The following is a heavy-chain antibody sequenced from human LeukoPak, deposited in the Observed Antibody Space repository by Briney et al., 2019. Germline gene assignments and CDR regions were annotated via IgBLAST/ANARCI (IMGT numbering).Heavy chain of an antibody. CDR1: GYSFTSYW. CDR2: IYPGDSNT. V-gene: IGHV5-51*01. CDR3: AGGKYYDILTGYCHTGAFDL. J-gene: IGHJ3*01. D-gene: IGHD3-9*01. Sequence: GEPLKICSKGSGYSFTSYWIGGGRQMPGEGLGWMGIIYPGDSNTNYSPSFQGQVTISADKTISTAYLQCSSLKASTTVTYYFAGGKYYDILTGYCHTGAFDLWGQGTMVTVSS.